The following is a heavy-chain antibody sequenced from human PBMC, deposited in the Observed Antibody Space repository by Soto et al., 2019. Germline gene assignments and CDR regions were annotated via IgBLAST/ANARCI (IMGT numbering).Heavy chain of an antibody. V-gene: IGHV3-49*03. CDR2: IRSKAYGGTT. CDR1: GFTFGDYA. CDR3: TRRGCGGDCSAFDI. J-gene: IGHJ3*02. Sequence: PGGSLRLSCTASGFTFGDYAMSWFRQAPGKGLEWVGFIRSKAYGGTTEYAASVKGRFTISRDDSKSIAYLQMNSLKTEDTAVYYCTRRGCGGDCSAFDIWGQGTMVTVSS. D-gene: IGHD2-21*02.